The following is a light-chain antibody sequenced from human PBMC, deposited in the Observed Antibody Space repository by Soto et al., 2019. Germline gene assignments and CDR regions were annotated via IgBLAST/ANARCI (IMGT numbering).Light chain of an antibody. Sequence: DIQMTQSPSSLSASVGDRVTITCRASQDLERWLAWYQQTXGEAPKXXIFAASSLQSGLQSMFSGGGAGTDCSRTISSLQPEDVATDYCKQSRSFPLTFGGGTKVDIK. CDR2: AAS. CDR3: KQSRSFPLT. J-gene: IGKJ4*01. V-gene: IGKV1-12*01. CDR1: QDLERW.